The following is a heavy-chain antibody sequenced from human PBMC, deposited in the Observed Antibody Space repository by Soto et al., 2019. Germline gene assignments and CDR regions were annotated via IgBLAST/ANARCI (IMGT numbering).Heavy chain of an antibody. CDR3: AKLRDTVLGRAAPLDN. Sequence: QVQLVESGGGVVQPGRSLRLSCAASGFTFSSYAMHLVRQAPGQGLEWVAVISHDGSNEYYADSVKGRFTISRDNSKNTLYLQMKSLRAEDKAVYYCAKLRDTVLGRAAPLDNWGQGNLGTVSS. CDR1: GFTFSSYA. V-gene: IGHV3-30-3*01. CDR2: ISHDGSNE. D-gene: IGHD2-8*02. J-gene: IGHJ4*02.